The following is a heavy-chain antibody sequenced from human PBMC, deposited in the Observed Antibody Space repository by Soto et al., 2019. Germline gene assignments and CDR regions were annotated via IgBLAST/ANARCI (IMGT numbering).Heavy chain of an antibody. CDR1: GFSFSNSW. CDR2: IRQDGSEM. V-gene: IGHV3-7*01. CDR3: ARDIIGRGYSYGIDC. Sequence: PGGSVRLSCAASGFSFSNSWMSWVRQAPGKGLEWVANIRQDGSEMYYVDSVKGRFTISRDNAKNSLYLQMNSLRAEDTAVYYCARDIIGRGYSYGIDCWGQGTLVIVSS. J-gene: IGHJ4*02. D-gene: IGHD5-18*01.